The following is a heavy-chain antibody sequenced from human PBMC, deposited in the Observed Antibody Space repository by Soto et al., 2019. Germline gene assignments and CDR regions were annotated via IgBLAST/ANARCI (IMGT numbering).Heavy chain of an antibody. Sequence: SVKVSCKASGGTFSSYAISWVRQAPGQGLEWMGGIIPIFGTANYAQKFQGRVTITADESTSTAYMELSSLRSEDTAVYYCARRPPETFDWLPHAFDIWGQGTMVTVSS. CDR1: GGTFSSYA. V-gene: IGHV1-69*13. CDR2: IIPIFGTA. D-gene: IGHD3-9*01. J-gene: IGHJ3*02. CDR3: ARRPPETFDWLPHAFDI.